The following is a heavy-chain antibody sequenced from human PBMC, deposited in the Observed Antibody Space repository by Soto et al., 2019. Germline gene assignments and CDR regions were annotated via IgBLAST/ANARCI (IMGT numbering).Heavy chain of an antibody. V-gene: IGHV2-5*01. CDR1: GISLSTSGVG. J-gene: IGHJ3*02. CDR3: ARGLATLPVFAFDI. Sequence: SGPTLVNPTQTLTLTCTLSGISLSTSGVGLGWIRQTPGKALEWLALVYWNDDKHYRPSLKSRLTITKDTSKNQAILTMTNMDPVDTATYYCARGLATLPVFAFDIWGQGTEVTVSS. CDR2: VYWNDDK. D-gene: IGHD1-1*01.